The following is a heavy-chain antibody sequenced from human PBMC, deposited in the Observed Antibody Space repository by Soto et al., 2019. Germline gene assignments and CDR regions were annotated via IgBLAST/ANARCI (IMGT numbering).Heavy chain of an antibody. V-gene: IGHV1-46*03. CDR3: ARTIRDDSSGYYFDY. CDR1: GYTFTSYY. CDR2: INPSGGST. Sequence: ASVKVSFKASGYTFTSYYMPWVRQAPGQGLEWMGIINPSGGSTSYAQKFQGRVTVTRDTSTSTVYMELSSLRSEDTAVYYCARTIRDDSSGYYFDYWGQGTLVTV. J-gene: IGHJ4*02. D-gene: IGHD3-22*01.